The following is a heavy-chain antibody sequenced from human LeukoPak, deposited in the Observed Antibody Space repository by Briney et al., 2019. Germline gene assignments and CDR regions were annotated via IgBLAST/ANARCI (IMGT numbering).Heavy chain of an antibody. Sequence: PGGSLRLSCAASGFTFSSYAMSWVRQAPGKGLEWVSAISGSGGSTYYADSVKGRFTISRDNSKNTLYLQMSSLRAEDTAVYYCAKKYYHDSSGYYRENDYWGQGTLVTVSS. J-gene: IGHJ4*02. CDR3: AKKYYHDSSGYYRENDY. D-gene: IGHD3-22*01. V-gene: IGHV3-23*01. CDR2: ISGSGGST. CDR1: GFTFSSYA.